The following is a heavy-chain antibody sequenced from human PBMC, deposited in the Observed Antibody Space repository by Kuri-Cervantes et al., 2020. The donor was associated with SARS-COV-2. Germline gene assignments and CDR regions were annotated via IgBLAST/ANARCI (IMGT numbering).Heavy chain of an antibody. J-gene: IGHJ4*02. CDR1: GGPFSGYY. V-gene: IGHV4-34*01. Sequence: SETLSLTCAVYGGPFSGYYWSWIRQPPGKGLEWIGEINHSGSTNYNPSLKSRVTVSVDTSKNQFSLKLSSVTAADTAVYYCARGPYYYGSGSYYNDYWGRGTLVTVSS. CDR2: INHSGST. CDR3: ARGPYYYGSGSYYNDY. D-gene: IGHD3-10*01.